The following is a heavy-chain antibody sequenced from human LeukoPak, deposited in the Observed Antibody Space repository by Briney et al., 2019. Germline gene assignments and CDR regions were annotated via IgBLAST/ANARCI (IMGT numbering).Heavy chain of an antibody. CDR2: IYPGDSDT. J-gene: IGHJ1*01. V-gene: IGHV5-51*01. D-gene: IGHD6-13*01. Sequence: GESLKISCQGSGYSFTSYWIGWVRQMPGKGLEWMGIIYPGDSDTRYSPSFQGQVTISADKSISTAYLQWSSLKASDTAMYYCARGTAASEQALEYFQHWGQGTLVTVSS. CDR3: ARGTAASEQALEYFQH. CDR1: GYSFTSYW.